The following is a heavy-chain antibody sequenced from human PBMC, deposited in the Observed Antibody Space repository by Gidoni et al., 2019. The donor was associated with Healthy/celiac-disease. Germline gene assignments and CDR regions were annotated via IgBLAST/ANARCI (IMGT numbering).Heavy chain of an antibody. D-gene: IGHD3-10*01. CDR3: ARVGITMVRGVMYWFDP. CDR1: GGTFSSYA. Sequence: QVQLVQSGAEVKKPGSSVKVSCKASGGTFSSYAISWVRQAPGQGLEWMGRIIPILGIANYAQKFQGRVRITADKSTSTAYMELSSLRSEDTAVYYCARVGITMVRGVMYWFDPWGQGTLVTVSS. CDR2: IIPILGIA. J-gene: IGHJ5*02. V-gene: IGHV1-69*04.